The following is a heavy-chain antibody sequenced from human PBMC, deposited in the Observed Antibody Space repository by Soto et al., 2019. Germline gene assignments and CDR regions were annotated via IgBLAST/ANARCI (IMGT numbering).Heavy chain of an antibody. Sequence: GGSLRLSCAASGFTFTRYSMNWVRQALGKGLEWVSSISSTTNYIYYGDSMKGRFTISRDNAKNSLYLEMNSLRAEDTAAYYCARESEDLTSNFDYWGQGTLVTVSS. CDR1: GFTFTRYS. CDR2: ISSTTNYI. CDR3: ARESEDLTSNFDY. J-gene: IGHJ4*02. V-gene: IGHV3-21*06.